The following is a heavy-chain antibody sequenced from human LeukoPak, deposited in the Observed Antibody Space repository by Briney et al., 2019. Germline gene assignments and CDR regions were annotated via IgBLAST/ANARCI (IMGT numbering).Heavy chain of an antibody. V-gene: IGHV4-34*01. CDR2: IYYSGST. Sequence: SETLSLTCAVYGGSFSGYYWGWIRQPPGKGLEWIGSIYYSGSTYYNPSLKSRVTISVDTSKNQFSLKLSSVTAADTAVYYCARSGIGAGTYYDFWSGYPYYFDYWGQGTLVTVSS. CDR3: ARSGIGAGTYYDFWSGYPYYFDY. CDR1: GGSFSGYY. J-gene: IGHJ4*02. D-gene: IGHD3-3*01.